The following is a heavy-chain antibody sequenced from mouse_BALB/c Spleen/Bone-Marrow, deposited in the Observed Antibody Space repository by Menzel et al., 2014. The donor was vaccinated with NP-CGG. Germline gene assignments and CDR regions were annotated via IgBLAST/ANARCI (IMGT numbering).Heavy chain of an antibody. CDR2: TLPGSGST. J-gene: IGHJ4*01. D-gene: IGHD1-2*01. CDR1: GYTFSSYW. V-gene: IGHV1-9*01. CDR3: ARGLLRPYYAMDY. Sequence: VQLQQSGAELMKPGASVKISCKATGYTFSSYWIEWVKQRPGHGLEWIGETLPGSGSTNYNEKFKGKATFTAATSSNTAYMHLSSLTSEDSAVYYCARGLLRPYYAMDYWGQGTSVTVSS.